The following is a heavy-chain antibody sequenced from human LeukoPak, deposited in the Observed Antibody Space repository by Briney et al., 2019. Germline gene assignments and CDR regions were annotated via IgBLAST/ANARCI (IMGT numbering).Heavy chain of an antibody. D-gene: IGHD2-2*01. CDR1: GGSISSYY. CDR2: IYYSGST. Sequence: SETLSLTCTVSGGSISSYYWSWIRQPPGKGLEWIGYIYYSGSTNYNPSLKSRVTISVDTSKNQFSLKLSSVTAPDTAVYYCARRYCSSTSCYRGWFDPWGQGTLVTVSS. J-gene: IGHJ5*02. CDR3: ARRYCSSTSCYRGWFDP. V-gene: IGHV4-59*08.